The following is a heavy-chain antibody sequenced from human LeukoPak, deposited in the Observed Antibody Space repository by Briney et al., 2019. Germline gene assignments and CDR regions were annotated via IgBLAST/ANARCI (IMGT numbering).Heavy chain of an antibody. Sequence: PGGSLRLSCAASGFTVSSNYMSWVRQAPGKGLEWVSVIYSGGSTYYADSVKGRFTISRDNSKNTLYLQMNSLRAEDTAVYYCASLMTTYFSIDYWGQGTLVTVSS. CDR1: GFTVSSNY. V-gene: IGHV3-53*01. D-gene: IGHD4-11*01. CDR2: IYSGGST. J-gene: IGHJ4*02. CDR3: ASLMTTYFSIDY.